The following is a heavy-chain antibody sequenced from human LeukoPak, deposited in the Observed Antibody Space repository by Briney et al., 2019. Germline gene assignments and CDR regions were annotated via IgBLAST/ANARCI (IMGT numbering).Heavy chain of an antibody. J-gene: IGHJ5*02. CDR3: ARDLGQYYDTSDNWFDP. CDR1: GFTFSSYS. D-gene: IGHD3-22*01. CDR2: ISSSSLYI. V-gene: IGHV3-21*01. Sequence: GGSLRLSCAASGFTFSSYSMNWVRQAPGKGLEWVSSISSSSLYIYYADSVKGRFTISRDNAKNTLNLQMNSLRAEDTAVYYCARDLGQYYDTSDNWFDPWGQGTLVTVSS.